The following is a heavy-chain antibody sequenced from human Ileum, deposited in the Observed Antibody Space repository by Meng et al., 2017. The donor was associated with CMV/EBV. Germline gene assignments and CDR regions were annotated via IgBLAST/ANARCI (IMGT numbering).Heavy chain of an antibody. CDR1: GFPFSGYG. J-gene: IGHJ4*02. CDR2: IWYDGSNK. V-gene: IGHV3-33*06. CDR3: AKDEGMGPTDY. Sequence: SCAASGFPFSGYGMHWVRQAPGKGLEWVAVIWYDGSNKYYADSVKGRFTISRDNSKNTLYLQMNSLRAEDTAVYYCAKDEGMGPTDYWGQGTLVTVSS. D-gene: IGHD6-13*01.